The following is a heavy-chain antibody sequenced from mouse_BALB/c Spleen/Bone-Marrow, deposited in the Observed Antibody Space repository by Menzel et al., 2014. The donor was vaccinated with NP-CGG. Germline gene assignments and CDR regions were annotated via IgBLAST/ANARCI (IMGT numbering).Heavy chain of an antibody. V-gene: IGHV1-5*01. D-gene: IGHD2-4*01. CDR2: IYPGNSDT. CDR3: TSDYDDY. CDR1: GYTFTSYW. Sequence: EVQLQQSGTVLARPGASVKMSCKASGYTFTSYWMHWVKRRPGQDLEWIGAIYPGNSDTSYNQKFKGKAKLTAVTSTSTAYMELSSLTNGDSAVYYCTSDYDDYWGQGTTLTVSS. J-gene: IGHJ2*01.